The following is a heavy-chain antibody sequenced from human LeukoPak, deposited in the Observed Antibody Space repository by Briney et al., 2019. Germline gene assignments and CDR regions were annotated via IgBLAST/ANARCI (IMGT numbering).Heavy chain of an antibody. CDR2: IKQDGSDK. Sequence: GDSLRLSCAASGFTFTKYWMTWVRQAPGKGLEWVGNIKQDGSDKNYMDSVKGRFTISRDNAKNSVSLQMNSLRAEDTAVYYCARSEKNYDFWTGEDYWGQGTLVTVSS. V-gene: IGHV3-7*01. CDR1: GFTFTKYW. CDR3: ARSEKNYDFWTGEDY. D-gene: IGHD3-3*01. J-gene: IGHJ4*02.